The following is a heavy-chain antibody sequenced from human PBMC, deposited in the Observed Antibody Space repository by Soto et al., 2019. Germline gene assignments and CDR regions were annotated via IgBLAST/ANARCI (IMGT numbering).Heavy chain of an antibody. V-gene: IGHV4-31*03. CDR3: ARDRLMATAGTARHYFGLDV. CDR2: IYYSGST. D-gene: IGHD5-18*01. Sequence: SETLSLTCTVSCGAIRSGGYYWSCVRQSPRRGLEWIGNIYYSGSTYYNPSLKSRLTISVDTSKNQFSLNLSSVTAADTAVYYCARDRLMATAGTARHYFGLDVWGQGTTVTVSS. CDR1: CGAIRSGGYY. J-gene: IGHJ6*02.